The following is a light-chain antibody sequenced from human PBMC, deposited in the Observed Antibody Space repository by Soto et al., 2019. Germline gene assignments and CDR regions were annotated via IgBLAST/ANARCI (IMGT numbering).Light chain of an antibody. CDR2: GAS. CDR1: QSVSSSY. J-gene: IGKJ5*01. Sequence: IVLTQSPGTLSLSPGERATLSCRASQSVSSSYLAWYQQKPGQAPRLLIYGASSRATGIPDRFSGSGSGTDFTLIINRLEPEDVAIYYCQQYGGSPRITFGQWTRLEIK. V-gene: IGKV3-20*01. CDR3: QQYGGSPRIT.